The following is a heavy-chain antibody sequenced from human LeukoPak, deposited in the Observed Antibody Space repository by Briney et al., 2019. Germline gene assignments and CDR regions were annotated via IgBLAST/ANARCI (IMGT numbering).Heavy chain of an antibody. Sequence: GGSLRLSCTASGFAFGDHAMGWFRQAPGKGLEGVGFIRSKPYGGTTEYAASVKGRFTISRDDSKSLAYLQMNILKTEDTAVYYCTRDVSSSWYEGADYWGQGTLVTVSS. CDR1: GFAFGDHA. V-gene: IGHV3-49*03. CDR3: TRDVSSSWYEGADY. J-gene: IGHJ4*02. D-gene: IGHD6-13*01. CDR2: IRSKPYGGTT.